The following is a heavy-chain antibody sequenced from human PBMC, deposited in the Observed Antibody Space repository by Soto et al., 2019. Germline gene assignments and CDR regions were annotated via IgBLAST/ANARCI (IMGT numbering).Heavy chain of an antibody. D-gene: IGHD5-12*01. J-gene: IGHJ4*02. CDR3: ARDGGCGYSDYTSKACFDY. V-gene: IGHV1-18*01. Sequence: QVQLVQSGAEVKKPGASVKVSCKASGYPFTNYGSSWVRQAAGQGLEWLGWISAASGFTNYAQKVQGRVTMTTDASTNTAYLELRSLTSDDTAVYYCARDGGCGYSDYTSKACFDYWGQGTLVTVSS. CDR2: ISAASGFT. CDR1: GYPFTNYG.